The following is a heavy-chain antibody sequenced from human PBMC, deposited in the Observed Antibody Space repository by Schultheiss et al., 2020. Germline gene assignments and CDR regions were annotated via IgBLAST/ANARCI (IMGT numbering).Heavy chain of an antibody. Sequence: GGSLRLSCAASGFTFSSYGMHWVRQAPGKGLEWVAVISYDGSNKYYADSVKGRFTISRDNSKNTLYLQMNSLRAEDTAVYYCARDAPLAIWGQGTLVTGSS. J-gene: IGHJ4*02. V-gene: IGHV3-30*03. D-gene: IGHD3-9*01. CDR1: GFTFSSYG. CDR3: ARDAPLAI. CDR2: ISYDGSNK.